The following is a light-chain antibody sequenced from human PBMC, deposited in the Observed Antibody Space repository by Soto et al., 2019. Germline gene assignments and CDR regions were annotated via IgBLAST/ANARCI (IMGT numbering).Light chain of an antibody. CDR2: KTS. CDR3: QQYNSYSLNP. Sequence: DIRMTQSPSTLSASVGDRVTITCRASQSISSWLAWYQQKPGKAPKLLIYKTSSLESGVPSRFSGSGSGTEFTLTISSLQPDDFATYYCQQYNSYSLNPFGQGTKVEIK. V-gene: IGKV1-5*03. J-gene: IGKJ1*01. CDR1: QSISSW.